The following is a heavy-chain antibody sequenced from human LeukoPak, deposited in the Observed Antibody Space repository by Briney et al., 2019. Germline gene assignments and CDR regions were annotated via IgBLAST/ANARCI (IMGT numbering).Heavy chain of an antibody. CDR1: GYTFTGYY. CDR2: INPNSGGT. J-gene: IGHJ4*02. D-gene: IGHD2-21*02. V-gene: IGHV1-2*02. Sequence: ASVKVSCKASGYTFTGYYMHWVRQAPGQRLEWMGWINPNSGGTNYAQKFQGRVTMTRDTSISTAYMELSRLRSDDTAVYYCARALLGDPGRFDYWGQGTLVTVSS. CDR3: ARALLGDPGRFDY.